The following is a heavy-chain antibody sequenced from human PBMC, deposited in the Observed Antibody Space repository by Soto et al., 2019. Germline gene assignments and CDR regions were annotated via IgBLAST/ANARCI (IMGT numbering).Heavy chain of an antibody. CDR1: GFTFCSYG. V-gene: IGHV3-30*18. CDR2: ISYDGSNK. J-gene: IGHJ4*02. CDR3: AKDLYSNHYLAPSAFDY. Sequence: GGSLRISCAASGFTFCSYGMHGVRQAPGKGLEWVAVISYDGSNKYYADSVKGRFTISRDNSKNTLYLQMNSLRAEDTAVYYSAKDLYSNHYLAPSAFDYWGQGTLVTVSS. D-gene: IGHD4-4*01.